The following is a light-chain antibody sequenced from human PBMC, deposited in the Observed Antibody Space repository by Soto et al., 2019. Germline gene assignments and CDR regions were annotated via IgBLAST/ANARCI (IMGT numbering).Light chain of an antibody. J-gene: IGKJ2*01. Sequence: DIQMPQSQSSVSASVGDRVTITCRASQGIRSWLAWYQQIPGKAPRLLIYASSSLQSGVPSRFSGSGSGTDFTLTISSLQPEDFATYYCQQANSFPYTFGQGTKLEIK. CDR1: QGIRSW. CDR3: QQANSFPYT. V-gene: IGKV1-12*01. CDR2: ASS.